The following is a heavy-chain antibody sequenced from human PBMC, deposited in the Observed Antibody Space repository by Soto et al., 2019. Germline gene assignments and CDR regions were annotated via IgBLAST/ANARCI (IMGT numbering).Heavy chain of an antibody. CDR1: GGSISGSNW. CDR3: ARVSGSYYYGMDV. J-gene: IGHJ6*02. CDR2: IYHSGST. D-gene: IGHD1-26*01. Sequence: QVQLQESGPGLVKPSGTLSLTCAVSGGSISGSNWWSWVRQPPGKGLEWIGEIYHSGSTNYNPSLKSRVTISVDKSKNQFSLKLSSVTATDTAVYHCARVSGSYYYGMDVWGQWTTVTVSS. V-gene: IGHV4-4*02.